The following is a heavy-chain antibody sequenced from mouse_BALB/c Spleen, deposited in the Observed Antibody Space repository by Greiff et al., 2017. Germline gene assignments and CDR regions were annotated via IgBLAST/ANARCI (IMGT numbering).Heavy chain of an antibody. Sequence: VQLKESGPGLVKPSQSLSLTCTVTGYSITSDYAWNWIRQFPGNKLEWMGYISYSGSTSYNPSLKSRISITRDTSKNQFFLQLNSVTTEDTATYYYARIWYFDVWGAGTTVTVSS. V-gene: IGHV3-2*02. J-gene: IGHJ1*01. CDR1: GYSITSDYA. CDR2: ISYSGST. CDR3: ARIWYFDV.